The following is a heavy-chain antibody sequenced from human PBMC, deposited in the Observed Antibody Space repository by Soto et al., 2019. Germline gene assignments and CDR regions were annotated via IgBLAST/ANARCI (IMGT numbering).Heavy chain of an antibody. CDR1: GGSISSSSYY. CDR2: IYYSGST. CDR3: ARPLSAYCTNGVCYQNNWFDP. D-gene: IGHD2-8*01. J-gene: IGHJ5*02. Sequence: KASETLSLTCTVSGGSISSSSYYWGWIRQPPGKGLGWIGSIYYSGSTYYNPSLKSRVTISVDTSKNQFSLKLSSVTAADTAVYYCARPLSAYCTNGVCYQNNWFDPWGQGTLVTVSS. V-gene: IGHV4-39*01.